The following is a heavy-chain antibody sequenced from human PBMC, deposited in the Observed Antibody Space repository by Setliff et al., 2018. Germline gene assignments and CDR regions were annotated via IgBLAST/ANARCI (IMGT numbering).Heavy chain of an antibody. CDR3: ATDGVITMVRGVIITESLFDFDY. Sequence: ASVKVSCKASGGTFSSYAISWVRQAPGQGLEWMGGIIPIFGTANYAQKFQGRVTITADESTSTAYMELSSLRSEDTAVYYCATDGVITMVRGVIITESLFDFDYWGQGTLVTVSS. CDR2: IIPIFGTA. J-gene: IGHJ4*02. D-gene: IGHD3-10*01. V-gene: IGHV1-69*13. CDR1: GGTFSSYA.